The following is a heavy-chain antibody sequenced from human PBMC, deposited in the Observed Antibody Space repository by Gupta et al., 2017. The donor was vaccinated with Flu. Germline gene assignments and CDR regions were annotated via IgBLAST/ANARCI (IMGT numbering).Heavy chain of an antibody. D-gene: IGHD4-4*01. J-gene: IGHJ4*02. CDR1: NNYW. Sequence: NNYWMHWVRQCPGKEPGWVSRINSDGSIRSYADSVKCRFTISRDNAKNMLYLQMNSLRAEDTAVYYCVRDYTGKYDQWGQGILVTVSS. CDR2: INSDGSIR. CDR3: VRDYTGKYDQ. V-gene: IGHV3-74*01.